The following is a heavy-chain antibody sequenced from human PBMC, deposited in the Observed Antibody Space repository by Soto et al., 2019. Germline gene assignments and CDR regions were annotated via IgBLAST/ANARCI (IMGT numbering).Heavy chain of an antibody. CDR2: INAGNGNT. Sequence: ASVKVSCKASGYTFTSYAMHWVRQAPGQRLEWMGWINAGNGNTKYSQKFQGRVTITRDTSASTAYMELSSLRSEDTAVYYCASTMAYYDILTGYYGQDDAFDIWGQGTMVNVSS. CDR1: GYTFTSYA. J-gene: IGHJ3*02. CDR3: ASTMAYYDILTGYYGQDDAFDI. D-gene: IGHD3-9*01. V-gene: IGHV1-3*01.